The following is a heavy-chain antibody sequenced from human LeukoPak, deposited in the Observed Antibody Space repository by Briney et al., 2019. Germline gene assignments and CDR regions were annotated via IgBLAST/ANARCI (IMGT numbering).Heavy chain of an antibody. J-gene: IGHJ4*02. CDR2: IYYSGST. CDR1: GGSISSYY. D-gene: IGHD1-1*01. Sequence: SETLSLTCTVSGGSISSYYWSWIPQPPGEGLEWIGYIYYSGSTNYNPSLKSRVTISVDTSKNQFSLKLSSVTAADTAVYYCARLERGNFDYWGQGTLVTVSS. V-gene: IGHV4-59*01. CDR3: ARLERGNFDY.